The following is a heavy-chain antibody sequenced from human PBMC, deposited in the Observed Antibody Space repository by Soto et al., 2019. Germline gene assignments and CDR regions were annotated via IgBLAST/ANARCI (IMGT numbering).Heavy chain of an antibody. Sequence: QVQLVQSGAEVKKPGASVKVSCKASGYTFTRSGISWVRQAPGQGLEWMGWISTYNGDTNYAQTFQGRVTMTTDTSTSTVYMELRSLRSDDTAVYYCAREVGAPYDYYAMDVWGQGTPVTVSS. CDR2: ISTYNGDT. D-gene: IGHD3-10*01. J-gene: IGHJ6*02. V-gene: IGHV1-18*01. CDR3: AREVGAPYDYYAMDV. CDR1: GYTFTRSG.